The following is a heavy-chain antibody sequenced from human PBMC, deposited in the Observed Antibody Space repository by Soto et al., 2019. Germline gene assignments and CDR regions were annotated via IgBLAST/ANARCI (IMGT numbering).Heavy chain of an antibody. CDR2: MNPNSGNT. Sequence: ASVKVSCKASGGTFSSYTISWVRQATGQGLEWMGWMNPNSGNTGYAQKFQGRVTMTRNTSIGTAYMELSSLRSEDTAVYYCARSGQVGTWFDPWGQGTLVTVSS. J-gene: IGHJ5*02. D-gene: IGHD1-1*01. CDR1: GGTFSSYT. V-gene: IGHV1-8*02. CDR3: ARSGQVGTWFDP.